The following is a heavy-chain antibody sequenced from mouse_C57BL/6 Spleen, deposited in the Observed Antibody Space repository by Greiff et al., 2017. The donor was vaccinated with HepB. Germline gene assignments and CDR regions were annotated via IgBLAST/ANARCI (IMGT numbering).Heavy chain of an antibody. Sequence: TASGIDFSRYWMSWVRRAPGKGLEWIGEINPDSSTINYAPSLKDKFIISRDNAKNTLYLQMSKVRSEDTALYYCARPDDYAPFAYWGQGTLVTVSA. J-gene: IGHJ3*01. CDR2: INPDSSTI. D-gene: IGHD2-4*01. CDR1: GIDFSRYW. CDR3: ARPDDYAPFAY. V-gene: IGHV4-1*01.